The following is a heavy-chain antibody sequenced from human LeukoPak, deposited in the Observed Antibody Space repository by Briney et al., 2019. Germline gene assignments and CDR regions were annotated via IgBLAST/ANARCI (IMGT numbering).Heavy chain of an antibody. Sequence: GGSLRLSCAASGFIFSNYGMHWVRQAPGKGLEWVAVISYDGRNKYYADSVKGRFTISRDSSKNTLFLHMDSLRVEDTAVYYCVKGLEWELRVPLGAFDIWGQGTMVTVSS. CDR2: ISYDGRNK. D-gene: IGHD1-26*01. V-gene: IGHV3-30*18. J-gene: IGHJ3*02. CDR3: VKGLEWELRVPLGAFDI. CDR1: GFIFSNYG.